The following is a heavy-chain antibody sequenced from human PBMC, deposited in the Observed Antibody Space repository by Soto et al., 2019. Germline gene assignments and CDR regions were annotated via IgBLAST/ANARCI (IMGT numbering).Heavy chain of an antibody. CDR2: ISSSSSTI. J-gene: IGHJ4*02. Sequence: GGSLRLSCAASGFTFSSYSMNWVRQAPGKGLEWVSYISSSSSTIYYADSVKGRFTISRDNAKNSLYLQMNSLRAEDTAVYYCARDLPLDIVVVPAAIYWGQGTLVTVSS. CDR1: GFTFSSYS. CDR3: ARDLPLDIVVVPAAIY. D-gene: IGHD2-2*01. V-gene: IGHV3-48*01.